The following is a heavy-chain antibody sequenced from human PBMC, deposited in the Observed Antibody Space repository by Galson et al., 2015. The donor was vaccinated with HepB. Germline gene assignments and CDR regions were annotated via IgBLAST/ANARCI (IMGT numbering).Heavy chain of an antibody. Sequence: SLRLSCAASGFIFSHYGMHWVRQAPGKGLEWVAVISFDGSDRYYADSVKSRFTISRDSSKNTVNLQMNSLRTEDTAVYYCAKTMDGHFYYYGMDVWGQGTTVTVSS. CDR2: ISFDGSDR. CDR3: AKTMDGHFYYYGMDV. J-gene: IGHJ6*02. V-gene: IGHV3-30*18. D-gene: IGHD2-2*03. CDR1: GFIFSHYG.